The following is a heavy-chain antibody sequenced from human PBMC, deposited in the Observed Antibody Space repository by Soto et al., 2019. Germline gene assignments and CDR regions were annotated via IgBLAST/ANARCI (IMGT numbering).Heavy chain of an antibody. CDR2: ISYDGSNK. V-gene: IGHV3-30*18. D-gene: IGHD3-10*01. Sequence: GGSLRLSCAASGFTFSSYGMHWVRQAPGKGLEWVAVISYDGSNKYYADSVKGRFTISRDNSKNTLYLQMNSLRAEDTAVYYCANSGLGFGPYYMDVWGKGTTVTVS. J-gene: IGHJ6*03. CDR1: GFTFSSYG. CDR3: ANSGLGFGPYYMDV.